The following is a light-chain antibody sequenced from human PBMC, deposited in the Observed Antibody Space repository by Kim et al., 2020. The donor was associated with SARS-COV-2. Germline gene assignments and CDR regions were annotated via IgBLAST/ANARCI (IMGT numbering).Light chain of an antibody. CDR1: QTILNTSNNKNY. V-gene: IGKV4-1*01. CDR3: HQYYATPYT. CDR2: GTS. J-gene: IGKJ2*01. Sequence: RATIYCKSSQTILNTSNNKNYLAWYQHKPGQPPKLIIYGTSTREFGVPDRFSGSGSGTDFTLTISSLQAEDVAIYYCHQYYATPYTFGQGTKLEI.